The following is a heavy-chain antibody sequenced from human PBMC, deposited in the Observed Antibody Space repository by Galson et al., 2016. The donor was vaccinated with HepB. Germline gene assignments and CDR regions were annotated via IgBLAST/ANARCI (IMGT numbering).Heavy chain of an antibody. V-gene: IGHV1-2*02. CDR2: INPDTSGT. Sequence: SVKVSCKASGFRFTGYFMHWVRQAPGQGLEWMGWINPDTSGTDYAQKFQGRFTITRDTSLSTLYMELSSLKSDDTAAYFCARACSNANCFYDAFDIWGQGTMVTVSS. CDR1: GFRFTGYF. CDR3: ARACSNANCFYDAFDI. J-gene: IGHJ3*02. D-gene: IGHD4/OR15-4a*01.